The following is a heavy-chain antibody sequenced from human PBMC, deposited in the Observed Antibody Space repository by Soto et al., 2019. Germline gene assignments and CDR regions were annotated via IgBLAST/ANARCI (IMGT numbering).Heavy chain of an antibody. CDR1: GGSISSYY. CDR3: AREGYDSRKYYYYVMDV. V-gene: IGHV4-59*01. Sequence: SETLSLTCTVSGGSISSYYWSWIRQPPGKGLEWIGYIYYSGSTNYNPSLKSRVTISVDTSKNQFSLKLSSVTAADTAVYYCAREGYDSRKYYYYVMDVWGQGTKVTVSS. CDR2: IYYSGST. D-gene: IGHD3-22*01. J-gene: IGHJ6*02.